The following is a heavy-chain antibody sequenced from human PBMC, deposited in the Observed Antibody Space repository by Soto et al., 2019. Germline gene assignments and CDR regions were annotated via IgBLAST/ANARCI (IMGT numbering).Heavy chain of an antibody. D-gene: IGHD1-1*01. J-gene: IGHJ6*02. CDR3: ARDETETGTFFPTYYYGMDV. V-gene: IGHV1-69*13. CDR2: IIPIFGTA. Sequence: ASVKVSCKASGGTFSSYAISWVRQAPGQGLEWMGGIIPIFGTANYAQKFQGRVTITADESTSTAYMELSSLRSEDTAVYYCARDETETGTFFPTYYYGMDVWGQGTTVTVSS. CDR1: GGTFSSYA.